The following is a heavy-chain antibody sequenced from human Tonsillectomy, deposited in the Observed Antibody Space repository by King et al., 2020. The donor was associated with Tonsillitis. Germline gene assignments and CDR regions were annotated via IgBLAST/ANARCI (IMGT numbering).Heavy chain of an antibody. CDR1: GYTFIDYY. Sequence: QLVQSGAEVKKPGASVKVSCKASGYTFIDYYMHWVRQAPGQGLEWVGWINPNSGGTNFAQKFQGRVTMTRDMSINTAYVDLSRLTSDDTAVYYCARGTMVRGVTSDNWFDFWGRGTLVTVSS. CDR3: ARGTMVRGVTSDNWFDF. D-gene: IGHD3-10*01. CDR2: INPNSGGT. J-gene: IGHJ5*01. V-gene: IGHV1-2*02.